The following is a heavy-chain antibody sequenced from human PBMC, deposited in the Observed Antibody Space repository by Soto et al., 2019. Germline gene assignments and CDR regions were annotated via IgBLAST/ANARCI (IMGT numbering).Heavy chain of an antibody. CDR2: IYYSFST. D-gene: IGHD2-15*01. J-gene: IGHJ4*02. CDR1: GFSISSISYY. V-gene: IGHV4-39*01. Sequence: PSETLSLTCTVSGFSISSISYYWGCIRQPPGKGLEWIVSIYYSFSTYYNPSLKSRVTIYVDTSKNQFSLKLSSVTAAEKAVYYCERNEGGNRRHFDYWGQRTLVTVSS. CDR3: ERNEGGNRRHFDY.